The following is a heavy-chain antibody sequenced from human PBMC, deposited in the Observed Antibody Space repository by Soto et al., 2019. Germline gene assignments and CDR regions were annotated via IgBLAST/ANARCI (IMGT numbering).Heavy chain of an antibody. CDR2: IWHDGTKK. J-gene: IGHJ6*02. D-gene: IGHD2-8*01. Sequence: QVQLVESGGDVVQPGTSLRLSCEASGFTFNSFGMHWVRQAPGKGLEWVAIIWHDGTKKYYVDSVKGRFTISRDNSKDTRCLQMTNLRAEDTAVYYCARTGLQIVRACASYYGLEVWGQGTTVTVSS. CDR1: GFTFNSFG. CDR3: ARTGLQIVRACASYYGLEV. V-gene: IGHV3-33*01.